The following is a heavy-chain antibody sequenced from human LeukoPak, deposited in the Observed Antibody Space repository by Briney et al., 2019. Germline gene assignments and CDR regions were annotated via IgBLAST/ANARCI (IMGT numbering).Heavy chain of an antibody. CDR1: GFTFSIYW. V-gene: IGHV3-74*01. Sequence: GGSLRLSCAASGFTFSIYWMSWVRQGPGKGLVWVSRIYSHGTSTNYADSVKGRFTVSRDNSKNTLYLQMNSLRAEDTAVYYCASSLVGDGRGYDAFDIWGQGTMVIVSS. CDR2: IYSHGTST. CDR3: ASSLVGDGRGYDAFDI. J-gene: IGHJ3*02. D-gene: IGHD3-22*01.